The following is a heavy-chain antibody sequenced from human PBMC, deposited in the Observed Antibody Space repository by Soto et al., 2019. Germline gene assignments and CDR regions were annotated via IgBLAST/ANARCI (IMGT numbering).Heavy chain of an antibody. CDR1: GFTVSSNY. CDR3: ASDRRAGVRGVIRDYYFGMDV. Sequence: GGSLRLSCAASGFTVSSNYMSWVRQAPGKGLEWVSVIYSGGSTYYADSVKGRFTISRDNSKNTLYLQMNSLSAEDTAVYYCASDRRAGVRGVIRDYYFGMDVWGQGTTVTVAS. J-gene: IGHJ6*02. V-gene: IGHV3-53*01. D-gene: IGHD3-10*01. CDR2: IYSGGST.